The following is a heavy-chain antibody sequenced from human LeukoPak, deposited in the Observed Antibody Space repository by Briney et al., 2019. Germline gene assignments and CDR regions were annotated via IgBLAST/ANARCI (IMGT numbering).Heavy chain of an antibody. V-gene: IGHV1-18*01. CDR3: ARVSSGSYSNWFDP. D-gene: IGHD1-26*01. CDR1: GYTFTSYG. Sequence: GASVKVSCKASGYTFTSYGISWVRQAPGQGLEWMGWISAYNGNTNYAQKLQGRVTMTTDTSTSTAYMELRSLRSDDTAVYYCARVSSGSYSNWFDPWGQGTLVTVSS. CDR2: ISAYNGNT. J-gene: IGHJ5*02.